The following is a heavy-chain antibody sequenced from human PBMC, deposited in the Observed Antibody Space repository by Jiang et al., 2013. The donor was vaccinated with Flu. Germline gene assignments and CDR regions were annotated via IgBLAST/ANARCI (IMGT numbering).Heavy chain of an antibody. CDR1: GFTFSSYG. CDR2: ISYDGSNK. CDR3: AKEMYSGSYYAYYGMDV. D-gene: IGHD1-26*01. Sequence: VQLVESGGGVVQPGRSLRLSCAASGFTFSSYGMHWVRQAPGKGLEWVAVISYDGSNKYYADSVKGRFTISRDNSKNTLYLQMNSLRAEDTAVYYCAKEMYSGSYYAYYGMDVWGQGTTVTVSS. V-gene: IGHV3-30*18. J-gene: IGHJ6*02.